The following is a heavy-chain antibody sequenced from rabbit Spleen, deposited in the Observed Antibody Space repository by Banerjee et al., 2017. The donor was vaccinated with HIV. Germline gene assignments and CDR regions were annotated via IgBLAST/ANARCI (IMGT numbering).Heavy chain of an antibody. J-gene: IGHJ6*01. CDR1: GFDLSSRDY. CDR3: ARDTGSSFSSYCMDL. Sequence: QSLEESGGGLVQPEGSLALTCKASGFDLSSRDYICWVRQAPGKGLEWIACIAGSSSGFTYSATWAKGRFTIPKTSSTTVTLQMTSLTVADTATYFCARDTGSSFSSYCMDLWGPGTLVPVS. V-gene: IGHV1S40*01. D-gene: IGHD8-1*01. CDR2: IAGSSSGFT.